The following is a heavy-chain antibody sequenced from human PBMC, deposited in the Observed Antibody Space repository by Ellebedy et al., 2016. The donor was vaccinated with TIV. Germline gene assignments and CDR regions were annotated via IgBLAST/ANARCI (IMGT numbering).Heavy chain of an antibody. Sequence: SETLSLTXTVSGGSISSYYWSWIRQPPGKGLEWIGYIYYSGSTNYNPSLKSRVTISVDTSKNQFSLKLSSVTAADTAVYYCARGLGSSGYLNWGQGTLVTVSS. V-gene: IGHV4-59*01. CDR2: IYYSGST. CDR1: GGSISSYY. D-gene: IGHD3-22*01. J-gene: IGHJ4*02. CDR3: ARGLGSSGYLN.